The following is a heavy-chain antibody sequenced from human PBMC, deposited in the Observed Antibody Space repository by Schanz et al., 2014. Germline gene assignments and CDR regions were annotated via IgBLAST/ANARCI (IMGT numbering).Heavy chain of an antibody. CDR3: AKTLFPGGTQTFGN. CDR2: ISGGGGTT. Sequence: EVQLVESGGGLVKPGGSLRLSCGVSGFTASSHSMNWVRQAPGKGLEWVSAISGGGGTTYYADSVKGRFTISRDNSKNTVYVEMNSLRVEDTAVYYCAKTLFPGGTQTFGNWGRGTLVTVS. V-gene: IGHV3-23*04. D-gene: IGHD2-8*02. CDR1: GFTASSHS. J-gene: IGHJ4*02.